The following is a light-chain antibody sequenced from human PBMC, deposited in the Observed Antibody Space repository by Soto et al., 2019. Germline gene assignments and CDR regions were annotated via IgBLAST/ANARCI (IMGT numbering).Light chain of an antibody. V-gene: IGKV3-20*01. J-gene: IGKJ4*01. CDR1: QSVSSY. CDR2: DAS. Sequence: EIVLTQSPSTLSLSPGERATLSCRASQSVSSYLAWYQQKPGQAPRLLIYDASNRATGIPARFSGSGSGTDFTLTINRLEPEDFATYYCQQYGSTPLTFGGGTKVDIK. CDR3: QQYGSTPLT.